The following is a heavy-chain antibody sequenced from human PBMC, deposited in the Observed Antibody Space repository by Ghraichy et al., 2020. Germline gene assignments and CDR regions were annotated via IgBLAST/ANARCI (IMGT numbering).Heavy chain of an antibody. J-gene: IGHJ4*02. CDR3: ARDLGGTPTYYDYVWGSYRHDY. D-gene: IGHD3-16*02. CDR1: GYTFTSYG. V-gene: IGHV1-18*01. CDR2: ISAYNGNT. Sequence: ASVKVSCKASGYTFTSYGISWVRQAPGQGLEWMGWISAYNGNTNYAQKLQGRVTMTTDTSTSTAYMELRSLRSDDTAVYYWARDLGGTPTYYDYVWGSYRHDYWGQGTLVTVSS.